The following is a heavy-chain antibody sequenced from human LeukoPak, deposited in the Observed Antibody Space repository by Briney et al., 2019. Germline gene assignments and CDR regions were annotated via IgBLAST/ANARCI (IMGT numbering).Heavy chain of an antibody. CDR2: IGGTGTNI. CDR3: ARGFDCSTASCSCMDV. J-gene: IGHJ6*02. Sequence: IPGGSLRLSCAASGFPFSDYYMSWIRQAPGKGLEWVSYIGGTGTNIYYADSMKGRFTISRANSKNSLYLQMNSLRADDTAVYYCARGFDCSTASCSCMDVWGQGTTVTVSS. CDR1: GFPFSDYY. D-gene: IGHD2-21*01. V-gene: IGHV3-11*01.